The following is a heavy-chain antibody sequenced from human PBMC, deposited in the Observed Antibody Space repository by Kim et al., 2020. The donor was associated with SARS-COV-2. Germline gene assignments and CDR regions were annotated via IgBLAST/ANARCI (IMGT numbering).Heavy chain of an antibody. V-gene: IGHV4-39*02. D-gene: IGHD2-2*01. J-gene: IGHJ5*02. Sequence: SETLSLTGTVSGGSISSSSYYWGWIRQPPGKGLEWIGSIYYSGSTYYNPSLKSRVTISVDTSKNQFSLKLSSVTAADTAVYYCARDIRGALRGIVVVPAATFDPWGQGTLVTVSS. CDR3: ARDIRGALRGIVVVPAATFDP. CDR2: IYYSGST. CDR1: GGSISSSSYY.